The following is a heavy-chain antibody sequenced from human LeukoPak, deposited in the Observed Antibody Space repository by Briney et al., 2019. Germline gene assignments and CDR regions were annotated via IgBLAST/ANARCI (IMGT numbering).Heavy chain of an antibody. V-gene: IGHV1-18*01. J-gene: IGHJ4*02. Sequence: ASVKVSCKXSGYTFTSYGISWVRQAPGQGLEWMGWISAYNGNTNYSQKLQGRVTMTTDTSTSTAYMELRSPRSDDTAVYYCARGSFSGYEDYWGQGTLVTVSS. CDR3: ARGSFSGYEDY. CDR2: ISAYNGNT. CDR1: GYTFTSYG. D-gene: IGHD5-12*01.